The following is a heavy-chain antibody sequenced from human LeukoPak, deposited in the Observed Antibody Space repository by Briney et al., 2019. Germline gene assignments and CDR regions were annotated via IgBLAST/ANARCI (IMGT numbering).Heavy chain of an antibody. D-gene: IGHD2/OR15-2a*01. J-gene: IGHJ4*02. CDR3: AKDSAKKYDDY. CDR1: GFTFSNYG. V-gene: IGHV3-30*02. CDR2: IRYDGYNK. Sequence: PGGSLRLSCGASGFTFSNYGMHWVRQAPGKGLEWLAFIRYDGYNKYYADSAKGRFTISRDNSKNTLYLQMNGLRAEDTAVYYCAKDSAKKYDDYWGQGTLVTVSS.